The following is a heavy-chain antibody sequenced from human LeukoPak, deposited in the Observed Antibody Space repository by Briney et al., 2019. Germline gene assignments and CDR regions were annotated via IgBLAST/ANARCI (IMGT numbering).Heavy chain of an antibody. V-gene: IGHV3-53*01. CDR1: GFTVSSNY. Sequence: PGGSLRLSCAASGFTVSSNYMSWVRQAPGKGLEWVSVFYSGGTTYYADSVRGRFTISRDNSKNTLYLQMNSLRAEDTAVYYCAKDPASSGLNWFDPWGQGTLVTVSS. D-gene: IGHD6-19*01. CDR2: FYSGGTT. J-gene: IGHJ5*02. CDR3: AKDPASSGLNWFDP.